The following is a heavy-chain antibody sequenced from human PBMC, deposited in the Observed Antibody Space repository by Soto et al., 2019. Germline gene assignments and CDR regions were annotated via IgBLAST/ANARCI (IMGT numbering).Heavy chain of an antibody. Sequence: QLQLQESGPGLVKPSETLSLTCTVSGDSISSSNYHWGWIRQPPGKGLQWIGRIYYSGSTYYNPSLKNRVTISVDTSKKQFSLKLSSVTAADTAVHYCARSGGLQHIDYWGQGTLVTVSS. CDR1: GDSISSSNYH. D-gene: IGHD4-4*01. J-gene: IGHJ4*02. V-gene: IGHV4-39*01. CDR3: ARSGGLQHIDY. CDR2: IYYSGST.